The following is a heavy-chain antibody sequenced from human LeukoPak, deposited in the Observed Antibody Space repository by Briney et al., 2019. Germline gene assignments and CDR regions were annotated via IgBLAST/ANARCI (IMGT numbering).Heavy chain of an antibody. CDR1: GFTFSSYA. J-gene: IGHJ6*02. Sequence: GGSLRLSCAASGFTFSSYAMSWVRQAPGKGLEWVSAISGSGGSTYYADSVKGRFTISRDNSKSTLYLQMNSLRAEDTAVYYCAKGIVVVPAAIAHLSYYYYGMDVWGQGTTVTVSS. V-gene: IGHV3-23*01. CDR2: ISGSGGST. CDR3: AKGIVVVPAAIAHLSYYYYGMDV. D-gene: IGHD2-2*01.